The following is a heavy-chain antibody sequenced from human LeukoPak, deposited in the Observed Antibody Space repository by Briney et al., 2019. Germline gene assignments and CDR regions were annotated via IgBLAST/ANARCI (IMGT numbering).Heavy chain of an antibody. CDR1: GGTFSSYA. CDR2: IIPIFGTA. D-gene: IGHD5-12*01. CDR3: AVHSGYGGYYFDY. Sequence: SVKVSCKASGGTFSSYAISWVRQAPGQGLEWMGGIIPIFGTANYAQKFQGRVTITADESTSTAYMELSSLRSEDTAVYYCAVHSGYGGYYFDYWGQGTLVTVSS. J-gene: IGHJ4*02. V-gene: IGHV1-69*13.